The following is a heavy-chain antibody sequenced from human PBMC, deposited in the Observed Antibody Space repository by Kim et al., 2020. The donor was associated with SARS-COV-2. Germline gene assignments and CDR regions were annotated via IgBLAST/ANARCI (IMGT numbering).Heavy chain of an antibody. J-gene: IGHJ4*02. V-gene: IGHV1-18*01. CDR2: ISAYNGNT. CDR1: GYTFTSFG. CDR3: ARDRDIAAAGLFDY. D-gene: IGHD6-13*01. Sequence: ASVKVSCKASGYTFTSFGFSWVRQAPGQGLEWMGWISAYNGNTNYAQNLQGRVTMTTDTSTSTAYMELRSLRSDDTAVYYCARDRDIAAAGLFDYWGQGTLVTVSS.